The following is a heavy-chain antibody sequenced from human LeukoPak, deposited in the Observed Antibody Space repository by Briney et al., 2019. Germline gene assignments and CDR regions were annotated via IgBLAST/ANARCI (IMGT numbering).Heavy chain of an antibody. CDR3: ASSASYPLDY. V-gene: IGHV3-74*01. Sequence: GGSLRLSCAASGFTFSSYAITWVRQAPGKGLVWVSRINSDGSRTSYADSVKGRFTISRDNAKNTLYLQMNSLRAEDTAVYYCASSASYPLDYWGQGTLVTVSS. J-gene: IGHJ4*02. CDR2: INSDGSRT. CDR1: GFTFSSYA. D-gene: IGHD3-10*01.